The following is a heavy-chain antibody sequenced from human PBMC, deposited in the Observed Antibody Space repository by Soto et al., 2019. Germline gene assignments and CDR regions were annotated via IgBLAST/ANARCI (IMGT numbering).Heavy chain of an antibody. CDR2: IYYSGST. V-gene: IGHV4-31*03. CDR3: ARDGGYCSSGSCPYYYMDV. D-gene: IGHD2-15*01. CDR1: GGSISSVCYY. J-gene: IGHJ6*03. Sequence: SETLSLTCTVSGGSISSVCYYWSWIRQHPGKGLEWIGYIYYSGSTYYNPSLKSRVTISVDTSKNQFSLKLSSVTAADTAVYYCARDGGYCSSGSCPYYYMDVWGKGTTVTVSS.